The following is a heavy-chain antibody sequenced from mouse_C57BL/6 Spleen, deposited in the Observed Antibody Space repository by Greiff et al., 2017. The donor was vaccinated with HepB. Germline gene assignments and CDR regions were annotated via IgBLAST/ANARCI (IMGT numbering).Heavy chain of an antibody. D-gene: IGHD3-2*02. CDR3: ARSGRSGPFAY. CDR1: GYTFTSYW. CDR2: IEPNSGGT. J-gene: IGHJ3*01. V-gene: IGHV1-72*01. Sequence: QVQLQQPGAELVKPGASVKLSCKASGYTFTSYWMHWVKQRPGRGLEWIGRIEPNSGGTKYNEKFKSKATLTVDKPSSTAYMQLSSLTSEDSAVYYCARSGRSGPFAYWGQGTLVTVSA.